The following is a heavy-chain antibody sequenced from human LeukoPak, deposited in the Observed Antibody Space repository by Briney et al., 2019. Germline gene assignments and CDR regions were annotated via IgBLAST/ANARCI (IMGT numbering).Heavy chain of an antibody. Sequence: WDCLSLTCTVSGGSISSSSYYWGWIRQPPGKGLECVSTIDYSESTSYNPSIKSRVTISVDTSKKQFSLRLSSVTAADTAVYYCARLPATLAYFDYWGQGTLVTVSS. CDR3: ARLPATLAYFDY. D-gene: IGHD5-18*01. J-gene: IGHJ4*02. CDR1: GGSISSSSYY. CDR2: IDYSEST. V-gene: IGHV4-39*01.